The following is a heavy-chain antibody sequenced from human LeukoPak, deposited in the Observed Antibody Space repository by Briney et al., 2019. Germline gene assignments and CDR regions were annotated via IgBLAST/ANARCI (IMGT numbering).Heavy chain of an antibody. CDR2: IYTSGST. Sequence: SETLSLTCTVSGVSISSYYWSWIRQPAGKGLEWIGRIYTSGSTNYNPSLKSRVTMSVDTSKNQFSLKLSSVTAADTAVYYCARGHYDFWSGDYFDYWGQGTLVTVSS. J-gene: IGHJ4*02. CDR1: GVSISSYY. CDR3: ARGHYDFWSGDYFDY. D-gene: IGHD3-3*01. V-gene: IGHV4-4*07.